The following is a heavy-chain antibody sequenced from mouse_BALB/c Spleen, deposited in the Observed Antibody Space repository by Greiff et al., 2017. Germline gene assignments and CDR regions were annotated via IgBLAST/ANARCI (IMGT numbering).Heavy chain of an antibody. CDR2: INPGSGGT. CDR1: GYAFTNYL. V-gene: IGHV1-54*01. J-gene: IGHJ2*01. Sequence: QVQLQQSGAELVRPGTSVKVSCKASGYAFTNYLIEWVKQRPGQGLEWIGVINPGSGGTNYNEKFKGKATLTADKSSSTAYMQLSSLTSDDSAVYFCARGTTWFDYWGQGTTLTVSS. D-gene: IGHD2-12*01. CDR3: ARGTTWFDY.